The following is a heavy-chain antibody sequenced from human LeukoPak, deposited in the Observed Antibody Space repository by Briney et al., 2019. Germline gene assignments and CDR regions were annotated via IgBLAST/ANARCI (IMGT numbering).Heavy chain of an antibody. CDR1: GFTFSSYY. D-gene: IGHD6-19*01. Sequence: GGSLRLSCAASGFTFSSYYMSWVCQAPGEGLEWVANIKQGGSEKYYVDSVEGRFTISRDNAKNSLYLQMNSLRAEDTAVYYCARGGQWPVDYWGQGTLVTVSS. CDR3: ARGGQWPVDY. V-gene: IGHV3-7*01. CDR2: IKQGGSEK. J-gene: IGHJ4*02.